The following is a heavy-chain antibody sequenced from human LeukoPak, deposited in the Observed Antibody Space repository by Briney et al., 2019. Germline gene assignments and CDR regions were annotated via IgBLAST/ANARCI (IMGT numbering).Heavy chain of an antibody. J-gene: IGHJ4*02. V-gene: IGHV3-53*01. CDR1: GFTVSSDY. CDR3: ARASHIGAAGLSDY. Sequence: PGGSLRLSCAASGFTVSSDYMNWARPAPGKGLEWVSVIYSGGTTFYADSVKGRFTISRDTSKNTLYLQMNSLRAEDTAIYYCARASHIGAAGLSDYWGQGTLVTVSS. D-gene: IGHD6-13*01. CDR2: IYSGGTT.